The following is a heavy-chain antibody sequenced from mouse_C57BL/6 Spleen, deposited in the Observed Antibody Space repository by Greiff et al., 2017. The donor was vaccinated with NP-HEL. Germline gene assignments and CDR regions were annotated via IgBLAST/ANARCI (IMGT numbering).Heavy chain of an antibody. CDR1: GYSFTDYN. D-gene: IGHD2-4*01. Sequence: EVQLHQSGPELVKPGASVKISCKASGYSFTDYNMNWVKQSNGKSLAWIGVINPNYGTTSYNQKFKGKATLTVDQSSSTAYLQLNILTSEDSAVYYCARSWGLPYYYAMDYWGQGTSVTVSS. CDR3: ARSWGLPYYYAMDY. CDR2: INPNYGTT. J-gene: IGHJ4*01. V-gene: IGHV1-39*01.